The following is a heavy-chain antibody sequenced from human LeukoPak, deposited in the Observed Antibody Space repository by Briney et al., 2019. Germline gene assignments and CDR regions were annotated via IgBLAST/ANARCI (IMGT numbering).Heavy chain of an antibody. CDR2: INHSGST. Sequence: SETLSLTCAVYGGSFSGYYWSWIRQPPGKGLEWIGEINHSGSTNYNPSLKSRVTISVDTSKNQFSLKLSSVTAADTAVYYCARTAGGEGHIDYYYYYMDVWGKGTTVTVSS. V-gene: IGHV4-34*01. CDR3: ARTAGGEGHIDYYYYYMDV. J-gene: IGHJ6*03. CDR1: GGSFSGYY. D-gene: IGHD3-10*01.